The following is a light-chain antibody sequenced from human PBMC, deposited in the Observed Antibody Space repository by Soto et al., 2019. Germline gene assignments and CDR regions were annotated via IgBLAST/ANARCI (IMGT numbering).Light chain of an antibody. Sequence: EIVMTQSPATLSVSPGERATLSCRASQSVSSNLAWYQQKPGQAPRLLIYGASTRATGIPARLSGSESGTDFTLTISSLQSEDFAVYYCQQYNNWHPWTFGPGNKVQIK. V-gene: IGKV3-15*01. J-gene: IGKJ1*01. CDR2: GAS. CDR3: QQYNNWHPWT. CDR1: QSVSSN.